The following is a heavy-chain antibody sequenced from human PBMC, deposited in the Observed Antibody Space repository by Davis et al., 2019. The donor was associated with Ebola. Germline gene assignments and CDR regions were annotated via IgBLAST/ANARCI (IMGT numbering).Heavy chain of an antibody. Sequence: PSETLSLTCAISGDSVSSNSAAWNWIRQSPSRGLEWLGRTYYRSKWYNDYAVSVKSRITINPDTSKNQFSLQLNYVTPEDTAVYYCARDPTNYGSEDYFAKNYFDSWGQGTLVTVSS. J-gene: IGHJ4*02. D-gene: IGHD3-10*01. CDR2: TYYRSKWYN. CDR1: GDSVSSNSAA. CDR3: ARDPTNYGSEDYFAKNYFDS. V-gene: IGHV6-1*01.